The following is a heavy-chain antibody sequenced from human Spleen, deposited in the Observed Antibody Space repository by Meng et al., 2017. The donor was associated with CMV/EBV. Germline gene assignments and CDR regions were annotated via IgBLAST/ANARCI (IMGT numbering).Heavy chain of an antibody. Sequence: GESLKISCKASGYTFPNYWIGWVRQVPGKGLEWMGVIYPGDSDTRYSPSFQGQVTISADKSTSTAYLQWTGLKATDTAVYYCARPSSSWSFDYWGQGTLVTVSS. J-gene: IGHJ4*02. CDR1: GYTFPNYW. V-gene: IGHV5-51*01. CDR2: IYPGDSDT. D-gene: IGHD6-13*01. CDR3: ARPSSSWSFDY.